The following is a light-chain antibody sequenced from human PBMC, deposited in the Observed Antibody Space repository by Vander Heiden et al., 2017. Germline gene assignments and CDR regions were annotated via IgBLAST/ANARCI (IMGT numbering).Light chain of an antibody. V-gene: IGKV3-11*01. Sequence: DIVLTQSPATLSLSPGERATLSCRASQSVSSYLAWYQQKPGQAPRLLIYDASNRATGIPARFSGSGSGTDFTRTISSLEPEDFAVYYCQQRSNWPPEITFGQGTRLEIK. CDR3: QQRSNWPPEIT. CDR1: QSVSSY. J-gene: IGKJ5*01. CDR2: DAS.